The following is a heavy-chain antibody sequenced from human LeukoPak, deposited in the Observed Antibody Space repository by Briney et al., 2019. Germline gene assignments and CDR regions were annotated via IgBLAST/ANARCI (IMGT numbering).Heavy chain of an antibody. D-gene: IGHD3-3*01. Sequence: GGSLRLSCAAPGFTFSSYWMSWVRQAPGKGLEWVANIKQDGSEKYYVDSVKGRFTISRDNAKNSLYLQMNSLRAEDTAVYYCARELTYDFWSGYSDYMDVWGKGTTVTVSS. CDR3: ARELTYDFWSGYSDYMDV. J-gene: IGHJ6*03. CDR2: IKQDGSEK. CDR1: GFTFSSYW. V-gene: IGHV3-7*01.